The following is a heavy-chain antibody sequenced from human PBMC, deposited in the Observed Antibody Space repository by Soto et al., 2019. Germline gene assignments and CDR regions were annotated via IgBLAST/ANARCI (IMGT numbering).Heavy chain of an antibody. CDR3: ARDRGYDAHDYYYNAMDV. CDR1: GFTFRTYT. Sequence: VGSVRLSCISSGFTFRTYTMNWVRQAPGKGLEWVSGIRGFSPYTFYAESVKGRFTISRDSAKNSLYLQMNSLRAEDTAVYYCARDRGYDAHDYYYNAMDVWGQGTTVTVSS. J-gene: IGHJ6*02. D-gene: IGHD3-10*01. V-gene: IGHV3-21*01. CDR2: IRGFSPYT.